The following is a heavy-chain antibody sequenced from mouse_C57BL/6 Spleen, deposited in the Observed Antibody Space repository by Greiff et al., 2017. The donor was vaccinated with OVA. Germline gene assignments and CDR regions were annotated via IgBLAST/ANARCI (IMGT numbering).Heavy chain of an antibody. V-gene: IGHV2-5*01. D-gene: IGHD4-1*01. CDR3: AKNWEGYAMDY. J-gene: IGHJ4*01. CDR1: GFSLTSSG. Sequence: VQVVESGPGLVQPSQSLSITCTVSGFSLTSSGVHWVRQSPGKGLEWLGVIWRGGSTDYNAAFMSRLSITKDNSKSQVFFKMNSLQADDTAIYYCAKNWEGYAMDYWGQGTSVTVSS. CDR2: IWRGGST.